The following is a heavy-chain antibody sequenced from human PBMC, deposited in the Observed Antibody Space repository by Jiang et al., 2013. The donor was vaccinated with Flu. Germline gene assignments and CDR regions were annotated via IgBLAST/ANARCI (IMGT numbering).Heavy chain of an antibody. D-gene: IGHD3-22*01. J-gene: IGHJ4*02. CDR3: ARDGGYYDSSGYYQYYFDY. CDR2: GSNK. V-gene: IGHV3-33*01. Sequence: GSNKYYADSVKGRFTISRDNSKNTLYLQMNSLRAEDTAVYYCARDGGYYDSSGYYQYYFDYWGQGTLVTVSS.